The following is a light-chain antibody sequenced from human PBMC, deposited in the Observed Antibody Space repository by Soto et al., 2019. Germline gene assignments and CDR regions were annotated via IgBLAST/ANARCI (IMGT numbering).Light chain of an antibody. J-gene: IGKJ1*01. CDR2: WAS. V-gene: IGKV4-1*01. Sequence: DIVMTQSPDSLPVSLGERATFNCKPSQSLLHTSNNKNYLAWYQQKPGQPPKLLIYWASTRESGVPDRFSGSGSGTDFTLTISSLQSEDMAIYYCQQYYDTPWTFGQGTKVEIK. CDR1: QSLLHTSNNKNY. CDR3: QQYYDTPWT.